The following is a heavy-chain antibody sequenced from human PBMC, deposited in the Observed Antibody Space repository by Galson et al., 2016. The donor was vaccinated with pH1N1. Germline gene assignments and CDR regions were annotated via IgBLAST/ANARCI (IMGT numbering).Heavy chain of an antibody. J-gene: IGHJ4*02. Sequence: SVKVSCKASGGIFNKYAISWVRQAPGQGLEWVGDIIAIFGVPNYAQKFQGRVTINADKSTNTAYMELSSLKSDDTAVYYCAASETYKPSSYDYWGLGTLVTVPS. CDR2: IIAIFGVP. V-gene: IGHV1-69*10. D-gene: IGHD3-10*01. CDR1: GGIFNKYA. CDR3: AASETYKPSSYDY.